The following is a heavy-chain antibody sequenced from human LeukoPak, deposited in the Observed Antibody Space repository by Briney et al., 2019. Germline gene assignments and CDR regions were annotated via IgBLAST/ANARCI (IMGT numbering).Heavy chain of an antibody. CDR3: AKDGVDYGASFGAFDI. Sequence: GGSLRLSCAASGFTFRSYGIHWVRQAPGKGLEWVAVISFDGSSKYYADSVKGRFTISRDNSKNTLYLQMNSLRAEDTAVYYCAKDGVDYGASFGAFDIWGQGTMVTVSS. J-gene: IGHJ3*02. D-gene: IGHD3-16*01. V-gene: IGHV3-30*18. CDR2: ISFDGSSK. CDR1: GFTFRSYG.